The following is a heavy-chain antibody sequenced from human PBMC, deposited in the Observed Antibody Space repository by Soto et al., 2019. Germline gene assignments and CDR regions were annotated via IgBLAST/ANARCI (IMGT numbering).Heavy chain of an antibody. Sequence: QVQLVQSGAEVKKPGSSVKVSCKASGGTFSSYAISWVRQAPGQGLESMGGIIPIFGTANYAQKFQGRVTITADESTSTAYMELSSLRSEDTAVYYCARGPYDYVWGSYRHPFDYWGQGTLVTVSS. D-gene: IGHD3-16*02. CDR3: ARGPYDYVWGSYRHPFDY. V-gene: IGHV1-69*01. CDR2: IIPIFGTA. CDR1: GGTFSSYA. J-gene: IGHJ4*02.